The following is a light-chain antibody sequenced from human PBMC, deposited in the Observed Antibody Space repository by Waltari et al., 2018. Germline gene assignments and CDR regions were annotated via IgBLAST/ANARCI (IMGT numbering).Light chain of an antibody. CDR2: GKN. V-gene: IGLV3-19*01. Sequence: SSELTQDPAVSVALGQTVRITCQGDSLRAYYANWYHQKPGQAPLLVMYGKNNRPSGIPDRFSGADSGDTASLTITGAQAEDEGAYYCNSRDSSGHPFVFGTGTKVTVL. CDR1: SLRAYY. J-gene: IGLJ1*01. CDR3: NSRDSSGHPFV.